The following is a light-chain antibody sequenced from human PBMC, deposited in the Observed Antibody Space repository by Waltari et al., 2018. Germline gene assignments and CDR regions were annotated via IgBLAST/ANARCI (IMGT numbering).Light chain of an antibody. V-gene: IGLV2-14*03. CDR2: DVS. CDR1: SSDIGTYDY. Sequence: QSALTQPASVSGSPGQSITISCTGTSSDIGTYDYVSWYQQYPGEAPKLMIFDVSNRPSGVSHRFSGSKSGNTASLTISGRQAEDEADYYCNSYTSSSTRVFGTGTKVTVL. J-gene: IGLJ1*01. CDR3: NSYTSSSTRV.